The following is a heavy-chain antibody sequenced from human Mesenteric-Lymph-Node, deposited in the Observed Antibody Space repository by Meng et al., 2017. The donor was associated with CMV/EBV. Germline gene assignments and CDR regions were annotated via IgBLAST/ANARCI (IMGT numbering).Heavy chain of an antibody. D-gene: IGHD2-2*01. CDR1: GASISSYY. CDR3: ARGDCTSTSCFILDY. V-gene: IGHV4-34*01. J-gene: IGHJ4*02. Sequence: SETLSLTCTVSGASISSYYWTWIRQTPGKGLEWIGEVNHSGSTNYNPSLKSRVTVSVDTSKNQFSLNLSSVTAADTAVYYCARGDCTSTSCFILDYWGQGTLVTVSS. CDR2: VNHSGST.